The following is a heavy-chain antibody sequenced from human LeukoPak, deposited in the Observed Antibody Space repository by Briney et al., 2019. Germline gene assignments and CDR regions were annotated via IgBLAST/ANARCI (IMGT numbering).Heavy chain of an antibody. Sequence: ASVKVSCKASGGTFSSYTISWVRQAPGQGLEWVGIINPSGVSTSYAKKFQGRVTMTRDTSTSTVYMELSSLRSEDTAVYYCARALRARSGNPFDYWGQGTLVTVSS. CDR3: ARALRARSGNPFDY. CDR1: GGTFSSYT. CDR2: INPSGVST. J-gene: IGHJ4*02. V-gene: IGHV1-46*01. D-gene: IGHD2-15*01.